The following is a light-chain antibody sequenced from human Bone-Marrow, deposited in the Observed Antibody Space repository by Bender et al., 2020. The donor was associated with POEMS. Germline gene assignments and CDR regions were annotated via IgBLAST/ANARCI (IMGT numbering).Light chain of an antibody. CDR3: SSYGDVETGV. Sequence: QPALTQPASVSGSPGQSVTIACTGSSSDVGGHDLVSWYQQHPGNSPKLIIYDVIQRPSGISGRFSGSKSDNMASLTISGLQAEDEADYYCSSYGDVETGVFGGGTKLTVL. CDR2: DVI. CDR1: SSDVGGHDL. J-gene: IGLJ3*02. V-gene: IGLV2-23*02.